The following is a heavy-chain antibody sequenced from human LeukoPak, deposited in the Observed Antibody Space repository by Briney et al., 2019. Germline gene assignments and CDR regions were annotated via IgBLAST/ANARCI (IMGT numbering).Heavy chain of an antibody. CDR2: INTNTGNP. CDR3: ASHQDYYYYYMDV. Sequence: ASVKVSCKASGYTFTSYAMNWVRQAPGQGLEWMGWINTNTGNPTYAQGFTGRFVFSLDTSVSTAYLQISSLKAEDTAVYYCASHQDYYYYYMDVWGKGTTVTISS. J-gene: IGHJ6*03. V-gene: IGHV7-4-1*02. CDR1: GYTFTSYA.